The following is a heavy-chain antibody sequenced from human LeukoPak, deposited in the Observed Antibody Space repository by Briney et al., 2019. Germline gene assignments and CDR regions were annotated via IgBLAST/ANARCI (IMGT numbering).Heavy chain of an antibody. V-gene: IGHV4-39*01. CDR1: GGSISSSSYY. Sequence: SETLSLTRTVSGGSISSSSYYWGWIRQPPGKGLEWIGSIYYSGSTYYNPSLKSRVTISVDTSKNQFSLKLSSVTAADTAVYYCARHGWWELLLEDWFDPWGQGTLVTVSS. CDR2: IYYSGST. CDR3: ARHGWWELLLEDWFDP. J-gene: IGHJ5*02. D-gene: IGHD1-26*01.